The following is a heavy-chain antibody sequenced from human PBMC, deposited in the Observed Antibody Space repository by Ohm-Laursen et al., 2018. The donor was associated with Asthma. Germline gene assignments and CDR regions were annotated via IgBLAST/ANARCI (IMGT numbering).Heavy chain of an antibody. CDR3: ARDRHYTGLYSVPFDF. D-gene: IGHD3-3*01. Sequence: SLRLSCSASGFTFSSFGMHWVRQAPGTGLEWVALIWYDGSNKYYGDSVKGRFTISRDNSENTLYLQMNSLRAEDTAVYYCARDRHYTGLYSVPFDFWGQGTRVTVSS. CDR2: IWYDGSNK. J-gene: IGHJ3*01. CDR1: GFTFSSFG. V-gene: IGHV3-33*01.